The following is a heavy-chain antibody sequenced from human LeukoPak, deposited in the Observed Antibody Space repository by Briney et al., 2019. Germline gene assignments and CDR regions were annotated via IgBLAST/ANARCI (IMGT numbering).Heavy chain of an antibody. D-gene: IGHD1-26*01. CDR3: ARGEWDLLFDY. CDR2: INSSGRT. J-gene: IGHJ4*02. Sequence: SQTLSLTCSFSGGSLSSGDYYWSWIRQPPGKGPQWIGYINSSGRTNYNPSLRSRLTISVNASNNQFSLQLRSVTAADTAVYYCARGEWDLLFDYWGQGTLVTVSS. CDR1: GGSLSSGDYY. V-gene: IGHV4-61*08.